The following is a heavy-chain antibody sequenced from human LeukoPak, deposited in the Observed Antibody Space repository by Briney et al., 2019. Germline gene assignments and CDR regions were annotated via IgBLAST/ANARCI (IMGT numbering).Heavy chain of an antibody. CDR2: IYYSGST. J-gene: IGHJ4*02. CDR3: ARRIPDTAMVTTVGFDY. D-gene: IGHD5-18*01. V-gene: IGHV4-39*01. Sequence: KPSETLSLTCTVSGGSISSSSYYWGWIRQPPGKGLEWIGSIYYSGSTYYNPSLKSRVTISVDTSKNQFSLKLSSVTAADTAVYYCARRIPDTAMVTTVGFDYWGQGTLVTVSS. CDR1: GGSISSSSYY.